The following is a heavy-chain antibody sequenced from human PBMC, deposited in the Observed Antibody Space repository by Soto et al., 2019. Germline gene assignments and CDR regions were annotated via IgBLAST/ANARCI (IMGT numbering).Heavy chain of an antibody. J-gene: IGHJ4*02. D-gene: IGHD3-16*01. Sequence: QVRLQESGPGLVRPSETLSLTCTVSGVSSTSFYWSWIRQSPGKGLEWIGYIFDNGDVKNNPSLRSRLTMSIDMSKNEFSLRLKSVTAADTAMYYCARGWGSKWYYFDSWGEGTLVTVSS. V-gene: IGHV4-59*01. CDR3: ARGWGSKWYYFDS. CDR2: IFDNGDV. CDR1: GVSSTSFY.